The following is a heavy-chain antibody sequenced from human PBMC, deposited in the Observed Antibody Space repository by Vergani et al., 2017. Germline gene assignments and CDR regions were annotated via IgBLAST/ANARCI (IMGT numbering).Heavy chain of an antibody. CDR2: ISSSSSTI. J-gene: IGHJ4*02. V-gene: IGHV3-48*01. Sequence: EVQLVESGGGLVQPGGSLRLSCAASGFTFSSFSMNWVRQAPGKGLEWVSYISSSSSTIYYADSVKGRFTISRDNAKNSLYLQMNSLRAEDTAVYYCARAPTYYYDSSGYLGYWGQGTLVTVSS. D-gene: IGHD3-22*01. CDR3: ARAPTYYYDSSGYLGY. CDR1: GFTFSSFS.